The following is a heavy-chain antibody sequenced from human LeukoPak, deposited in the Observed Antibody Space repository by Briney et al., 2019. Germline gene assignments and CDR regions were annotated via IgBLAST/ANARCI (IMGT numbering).Heavy chain of an antibody. D-gene: IGHD4-23*01. V-gene: IGHV1-18*01. CDR1: GYTFTSYS. Sequence: ASVKVSCKASGYTFTSYSISWVRQAPGQGLEWMGWISAYNGNTSYAQKLQGRVTMTTDTSTSTAYMELRSLRSDDTAVYYCARDGGGNSFLDYWGLGILVTVSS. CDR2: ISAYNGNT. J-gene: IGHJ4*02. CDR3: ARDGGGNSFLDY.